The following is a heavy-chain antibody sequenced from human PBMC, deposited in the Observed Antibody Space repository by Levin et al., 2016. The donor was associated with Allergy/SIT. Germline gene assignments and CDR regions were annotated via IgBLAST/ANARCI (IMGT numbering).Heavy chain of an antibody. CDR1: GGSFSGYY. J-gene: IGHJ5*02. CDR3: ARCIVVVVAPTRNWFDP. V-gene: IGHV4-34*01. Sequence: SETLSLTCAVYGGSFSGYYWSWIRQPPGKGLEWIGEINHSGSTNYNPSLKSRVTISVDTSKNQFSLKLSSVTAADTAVYYCARCIVVVVAPTRNWFDPWGQGTLVTVSS. D-gene: IGHD2-15*01. CDR2: INHSGST.